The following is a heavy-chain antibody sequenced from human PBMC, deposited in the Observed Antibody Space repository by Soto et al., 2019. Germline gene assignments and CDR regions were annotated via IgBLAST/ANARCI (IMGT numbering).Heavy chain of an antibody. V-gene: IGHV4-30-4*01. CDR3: ARAGFSYGHLLF. D-gene: IGHD3-10*01. CDR1: GCPINTGDYY. CDR2: VFYSGAT. J-gene: IGHJ4*02. Sequence: PSETLSLSCRVSGCPINTGDYYWNWIRQPPGKGLEWIGYVFYSGATNYSPSLKSRAAISMDTSKNQFSLSLTSVTAADTAVYYCARAGFSYGHLLFWGQGIRVTVSS.